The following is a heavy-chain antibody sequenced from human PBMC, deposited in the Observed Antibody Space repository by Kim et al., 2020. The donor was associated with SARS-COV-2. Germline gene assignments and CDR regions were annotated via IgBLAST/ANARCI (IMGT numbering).Heavy chain of an antibody. J-gene: IGHJ4*02. CDR3: ARDCSSTSCYGVDY. D-gene: IGHD2-2*01. Sequence: TPSLQGRVTISVDTSKNQFSLKLSSVTAADTAVYYCARDCSSTSCYGVDYWGQGTLVTVSS. V-gene: IGHV4-34*13.